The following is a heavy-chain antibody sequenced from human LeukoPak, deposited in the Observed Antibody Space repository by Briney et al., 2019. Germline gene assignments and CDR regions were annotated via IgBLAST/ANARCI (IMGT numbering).Heavy chain of an antibody. CDR1: GYTFTSYG. Sequence: ASVKVSCKASGYTFTSYGISWVRQAPGQGLEWMVWISAYNGNTNYAQKLQGRVTMTTDTSTSTAYMELRSLRSDDTAVYYCARDHYRYSGYAEVDYWGQGTLVTVSS. CDR3: ARDHYRYSGYAEVDY. CDR2: ISAYNGNT. D-gene: IGHD5-12*01. V-gene: IGHV1-18*01. J-gene: IGHJ4*02.